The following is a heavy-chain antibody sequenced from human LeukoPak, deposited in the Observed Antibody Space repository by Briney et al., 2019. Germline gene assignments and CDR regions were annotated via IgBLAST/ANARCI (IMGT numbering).Heavy chain of an antibody. CDR3: ARYSATYSSLLIHYYYYYMDV. CDR2: INHSGST. Sequence: SETLSLTCAVYGGSFSGYYWSWIRQPPGKGLEWIGEINHSGSTNYNLSLKSRVTISVDTSKNQFSLKLSSVTAADTAVYYCARYSATYSSLLIHYYYYYMDVWGKGTTVTVSS. V-gene: IGHV4-34*01. CDR1: GGSFSGYY. D-gene: IGHD6-19*01. J-gene: IGHJ6*03.